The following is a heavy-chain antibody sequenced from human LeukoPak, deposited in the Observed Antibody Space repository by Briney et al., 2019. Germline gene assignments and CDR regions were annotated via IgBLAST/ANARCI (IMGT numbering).Heavy chain of an antibody. CDR1: GFTFSSYA. CDR3: ARATTVTTYWYFDL. Sequence: PGGSLRLSCAASGFTFSSYAIHWVRQAPGKGLEWVAVISYDGSNKYYADSVKGRFTISRDNAKNSLYLQMNSLRAEDTAVYYCARATTVTTYWYFDLWGRGTLVTVSS. CDR2: ISYDGSNK. J-gene: IGHJ2*01. D-gene: IGHD4-17*01. V-gene: IGHV3-30*04.